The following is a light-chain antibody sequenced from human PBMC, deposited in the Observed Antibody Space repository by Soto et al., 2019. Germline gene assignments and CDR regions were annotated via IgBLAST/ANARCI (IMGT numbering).Light chain of an antibody. Sequence: QSALTQPASVSGSPGQSITISCTGTSSDLGGSNYVSWYQQHPGKAPKLMIFAVTNRPAGVSNRFSGSNSGNTASLTISGLQAEDEADYYCSSYTSSGTYVFGTGTKLTVL. CDR2: AVT. V-gene: IGLV2-14*01. CDR3: SSYTSSGTYV. J-gene: IGLJ1*01. CDR1: SSDLGGSNY.